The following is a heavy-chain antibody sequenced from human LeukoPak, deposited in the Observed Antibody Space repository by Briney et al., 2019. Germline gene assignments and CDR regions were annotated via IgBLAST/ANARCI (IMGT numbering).Heavy chain of an antibody. Sequence: LPGGSLRLSCAASGFTFNTYWMRWVRQPPGKGLVWVSRINPDGRSTNYADSVKGRFTISRDNAKNTLYLQMNSLRAEDTAIYYCARVDGSGNSVFDYWGQGTLVPVSS. V-gene: IGHV3-74*01. J-gene: IGHJ4*02. CDR3: ARVDGSGNSVFDY. D-gene: IGHD3-22*01. CDR2: INPDGRST. CDR1: GFTFNTYW.